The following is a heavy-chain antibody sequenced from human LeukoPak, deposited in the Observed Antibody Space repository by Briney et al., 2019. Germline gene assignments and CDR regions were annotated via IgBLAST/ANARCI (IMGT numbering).Heavy chain of an antibody. J-gene: IGHJ6*03. Sequence: GGSLRLSCAASGFTVSSNYMSWVRQAPGKGLEWVSVIYSGGSTYYADSVEGRFTISRDNSKNTLYLQMNSLRAEDTAVHYCARAPTLNYYYYYMDVWGKGTTVTVSS. CDR1: GFTVSSNY. V-gene: IGHV3-53*01. CDR3: ARAPTLNYYYYYMDV. CDR2: IYSGGST.